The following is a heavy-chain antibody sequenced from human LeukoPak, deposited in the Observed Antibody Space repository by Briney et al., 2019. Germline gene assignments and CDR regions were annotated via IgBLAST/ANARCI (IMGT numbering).Heavy chain of an antibody. CDR3: AKDPAHYGWLDY. D-gene: IGHD4-17*01. J-gene: IGHJ4*02. CDR2: INPSGGST. Sequence: GASVKVSCKASGYTFTSYYMHWVRQAPGQGLEWVGIINPSGGSTSYAQKFQGRVTMTRDTSTSTVYMELSSLRSEDTAVYYCAKDPAHYGWLDYWGQGTLVTVSS. CDR1: GYTFTSYY. V-gene: IGHV1-46*01.